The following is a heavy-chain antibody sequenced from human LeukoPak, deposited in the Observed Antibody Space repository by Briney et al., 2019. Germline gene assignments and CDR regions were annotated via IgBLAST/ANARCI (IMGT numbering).Heavy chain of an antibody. V-gene: IGHV1-69*01. J-gene: IGHJ4*02. CDR2: IIPIFGTA. Sequence: GSSVKVPCKASGGTFSSYAISWVRQAPGQGLEWMGGIIPIFGTANYAQKFQGRVTITADESTSTAYMELSSLRSEDTAVYYCTGYCSGGSCYEPSFDYWGQGTLITVSS. CDR3: TGYCSGGSCYEPSFDY. CDR1: GGTFSSYA. D-gene: IGHD2-15*01.